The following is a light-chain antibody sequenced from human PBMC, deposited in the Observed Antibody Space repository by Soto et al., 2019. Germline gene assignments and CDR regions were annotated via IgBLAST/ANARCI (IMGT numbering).Light chain of an antibody. CDR1: QGISSY. CDR3: QQSYIAPLT. CDR2: AAS. V-gene: IGKV1-8*01. Sequence: AIRMTQSPSSLSASTGDRVTITCRASQGISSYLAWYQQKPGKAPKLLIYAASTLQSGVPPRFSRSGSGTDFTLTISCLPSEDFATYYCQQSYIAPLTFGGGTNV. J-gene: IGKJ4*01.